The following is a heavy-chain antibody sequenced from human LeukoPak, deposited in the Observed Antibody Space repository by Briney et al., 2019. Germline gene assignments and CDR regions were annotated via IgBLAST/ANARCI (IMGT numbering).Heavy chain of an antibody. D-gene: IGHD3-9*01. J-gene: IGHJ4*02. CDR3: ARVLAYYDILTGLNY. Sequence: GGSLRLSCAASGFTFSSYALHWVRQAPGKGLEWVAVISYDGSNKYYADSVKGRFTISRDNSKNTLYLQMNSLRAEDTAVYYCARVLAYYDILTGLNYWGQGTLVTVSS. V-gene: IGHV3-30-3*01. CDR1: GFTFSSYA. CDR2: ISYDGSNK.